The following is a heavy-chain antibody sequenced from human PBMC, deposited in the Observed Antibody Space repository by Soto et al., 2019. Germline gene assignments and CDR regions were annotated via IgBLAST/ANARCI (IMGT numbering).Heavy chain of an antibody. CDR3: ARGDSSGWSRGGFDY. V-gene: IGHV6-1*01. J-gene: IGHJ4*02. CDR2: TYYRSKWYK. D-gene: IGHD6-19*01. CDR1: GDSVSINSAA. Sequence: SQTLSLTCPISGDSVSINSAAWNWIRQSPSRGLEWLGRTYYRSKWYKDYAVSVKSRITINPDTSKNQFSLQLNSVTPEDTAVYYCARGDSSGWSRGGFDYWGQGTLVTVSS.